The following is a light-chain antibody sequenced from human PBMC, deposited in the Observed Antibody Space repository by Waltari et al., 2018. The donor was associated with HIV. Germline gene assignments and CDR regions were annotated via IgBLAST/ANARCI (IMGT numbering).Light chain of an antibody. CDR3: MQVVQTPPT. CDR2: VAS. J-gene: IGKJ2*01. Sequence: DIVMTQSPLSLPVSPGAPASISCVSDESLLYTNRYNYLDWYVQRPGRSPQLLVYVASNRASGVPDRFRGTGSGTNFTLTISRVKTEDVGVYFCMQVVQTPPTFGQGTTLEIK. CDR1: ESLLYTNRYNY. V-gene: IGKV2-28*01.